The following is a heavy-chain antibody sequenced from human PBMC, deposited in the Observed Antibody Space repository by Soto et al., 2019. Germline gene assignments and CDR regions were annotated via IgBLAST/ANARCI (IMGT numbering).Heavy chain of an antibody. J-gene: IGHJ6*02. CDR1: GFTFDDYT. CDR2: ISWDGGST. Sequence: PGGSLRLSCAASGFTFDDYTMHWVRQAPGKGLEWVSLISWDGGSTYYADSVKGRFTISRDNSKNSLYLQMNSLRTEDTALYYCATHNIRYLGPYGMDVRGQGTTVTVSS. CDR3: ATHNIRYLGPYGMDV. V-gene: IGHV3-43*01. D-gene: IGHD1-1*01.